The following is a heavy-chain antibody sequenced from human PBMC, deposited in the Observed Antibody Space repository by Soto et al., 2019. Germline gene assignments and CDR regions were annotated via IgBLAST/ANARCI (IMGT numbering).Heavy chain of an antibody. CDR2: INGDGSTT. J-gene: IGHJ4*02. CDR3: TRGGTSAAYWGLFDY. CDR1: GFTFSNYW. V-gene: IGHV3-74*01. Sequence: GGSLRLSCAASGFTFSNYWTHWVRQAPGKGPVWVSRINGDGSTTTYADFVKGRFTISRDNAKNTLYLQMDSLGADDTAVYYCTRGGTSAAYWGLFDYWGQGALVTVSS. D-gene: IGHD7-27*01.